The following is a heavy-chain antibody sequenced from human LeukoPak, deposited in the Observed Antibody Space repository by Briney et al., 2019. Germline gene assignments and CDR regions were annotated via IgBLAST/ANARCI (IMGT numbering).Heavy chain of an antibody. D-gene: IGHD6-19*01. CDR1: GYTFTSYG. J-gene: IGHJ4*02. CDR3: ASSSGIAVAGTTSLDY. Sequence: ASVKVSCKASGYTFTSYGISWVRQAPGQGLEWMGWISAYNGNTNYAQKLQGRVTMTTDTSTSTAYMELRSLRSDDTAVYYCASSSGIAVAGTTSLDYWGQGTLVTVSS. V-gene: IGHV1-18*01. CDR2: ISAYNGNT.